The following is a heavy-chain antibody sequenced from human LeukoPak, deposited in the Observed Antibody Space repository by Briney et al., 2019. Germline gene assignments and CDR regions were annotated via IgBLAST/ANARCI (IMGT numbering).Heavy chain of an antibody. Sequence: PSETLSLTCTVSGGSINSATYYWGLIRQPPGKLLEWIGTIYSSGSTSYTPSLESRVTMSVDTSKNQFFLKLTSVTAADTAVYYCARALAYCAGNCVTDYFDYWGQGALVTVSS. CDR3: ARALAYCAGNCVTDYFDY. CDR2: IYSSGST. V-gene: IGHV4-39*01. D-gene: IGHD2-21*01. J-gene: IGHJ4*02. CDR1: GGSINSATYY.